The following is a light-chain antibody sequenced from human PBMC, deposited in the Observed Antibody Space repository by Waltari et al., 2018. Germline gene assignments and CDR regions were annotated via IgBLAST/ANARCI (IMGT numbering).Light chain of an antibody. V-gene: IGKV4-1*01. CDR2: WAS. CDR3: QQYYSTPYT. Sequence: DIVMTQSPDSLAVSLGERATINCKSSQSVLYSSDNKNYLAWYQQQPGQPPKRLIYWASTRESGVPDRFSGSGSGTDFTLTISSLQAEDVAVYYCQQYYSTPYTFGQGTKLEIK. CDR1: QSVLYSSDNKNY. J-gene: IGKJ2*01.